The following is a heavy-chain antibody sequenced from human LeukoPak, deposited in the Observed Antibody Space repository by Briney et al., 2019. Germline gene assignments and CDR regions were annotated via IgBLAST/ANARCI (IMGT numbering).Heavy chain of an antibody. D-gene: IGHD4-17*01. CDR1: GFTFSSYA. V-gene: IGHV3-30-3*01. J-gene: IGHJ4*02. CDR2: ISYDGSNK. CDR3: ARTGDYVVGYFDY. Sequence: GRSLRLSCAASGFTFSSYAMHWVRQAPGKGLEWVAVISYDGSNKYYADSVKGRFTISRDNSKNTLYLQMGSLRAEDMAVYYCARTGDYVVGYFDYWGQGTLVTVSS.